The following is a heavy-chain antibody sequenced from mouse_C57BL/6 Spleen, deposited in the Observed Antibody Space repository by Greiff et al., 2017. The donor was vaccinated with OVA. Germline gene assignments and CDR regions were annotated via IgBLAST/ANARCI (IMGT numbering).Heavy chain of an antibody. CDR3: ARRYFDY. Sequence: QVQLQQPGAKLVRPGSSVKLSCKASGYTYTSYWMHWVKQRPIQGLEWIGNIDPSDSETHYNQKFKDKATLTVDKSSSTAYMQLSSLTSEDSAVYYCARRYFDYWGQGTTLTVSS. V-gene: IGHV1-52*01. J-gene: IGHJ2*01. CDR2: IDPSDSET. CDR1: GYTYTSYW.